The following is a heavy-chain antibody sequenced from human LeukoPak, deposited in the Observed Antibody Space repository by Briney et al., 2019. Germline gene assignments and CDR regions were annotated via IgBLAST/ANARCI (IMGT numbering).Heavy chain of an antibody. D-gene: IGHD5-12*01. CDR3: AIVATRGAVDY. Sequence: QTGGSLRLSCAASGFTFSTYSMNWVRQAPGKGLDWVSYISSSSDTIYYADSVKGRFTMSRDNAKNSLYLQMNSLRAEDTAVYYCAIVATRGAVDYWGQGTLVTVSS. V-gene: IGHV3-48*04. CDR1: GFTFSTYS. J-gene: IGHJ4*02. CDR2: ISSSSDTI.